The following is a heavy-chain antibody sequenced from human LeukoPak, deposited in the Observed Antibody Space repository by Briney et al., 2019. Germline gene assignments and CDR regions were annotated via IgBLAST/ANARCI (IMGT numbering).Heavy chain of an antibody. Sequence: PSETLSLTCTVSGGSISSYYWSWIRRPPGKGLEWIGRIYTSGSTNYNPSLKSRVTISVDTSKNQFSLKLSSVTAADTAVYYCARDRTRYCSSTSCYLDAFDIWGQGTMVTVSS. CDR1: GGSISSYY. CDR2: IYTSGST. D-gene: IGHD2-2*01. V-gene: IGHV4-4*08. CDR3: ARDRTRYCSSTSCYLDAFDI. J-gene: IGHJ3*02.